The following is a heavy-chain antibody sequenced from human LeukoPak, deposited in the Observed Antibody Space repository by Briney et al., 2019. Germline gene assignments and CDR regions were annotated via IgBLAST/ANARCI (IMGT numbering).Heavy chain of an antibody. CDR3: ARLNGDGFDI. CDR2: IYSSGSR. CDR1: GDSLDGHY. J-gene: IGHJ3*02. D-gene: IGHD2-8*01. Sequence: SETLSLTCTVPGDSLDGHYWYWIRQPAGKGLEWIGRIYSSGSRNYAPSLKSRVTMSIDTSKKSLSLKLNTVTAADTAVYYCARLNGDGFDIWGQGAKVTVSS. V-gene: IGHV4-4*07.